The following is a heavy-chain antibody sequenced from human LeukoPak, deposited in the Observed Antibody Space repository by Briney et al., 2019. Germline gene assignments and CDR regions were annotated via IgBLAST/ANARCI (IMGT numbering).Heavy chain of an antibody. Sequence: SETLSLTCTVSGGSTSSYYWSWIRQPPGKGLEWIGYIYYSGSTNYNPSLKSRVTISVDTSKNQFSLKLSSVTAADTAVYYCATFSSSTLYYYGMDVWGQGTTVTVSS. CDR2: IYYSGST. D-gene: IGHD6-6*01. V-gene: IGHV4-59*01. CDR3: ATFSSSTLYYYGMDV. CDR1: GGSTSSYY. J-gene: IGHJ6*02.